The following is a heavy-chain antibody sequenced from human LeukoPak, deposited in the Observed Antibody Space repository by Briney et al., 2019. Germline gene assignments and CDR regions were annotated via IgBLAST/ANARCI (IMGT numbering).Heavy chain of an antibody. D-gene: IGHD3-16*01. CDR2: ISGSGGSA. V-gene: IGHV3-23*01. Sequence: GGSLRLSCAASGFTFSSYAMSWVRQAPGKGLEWVSAISGSGGSAYYADSVKGRFTISRDNSKNTLYPQMNSLRAEDTAVYYCAKASRRGYYYYGMDVWGQGTTVTVSS. CDR1: GFTFSSYA. CDR3: AKASRRGYYYYGMDV. J-gene: IGHJ6*02.